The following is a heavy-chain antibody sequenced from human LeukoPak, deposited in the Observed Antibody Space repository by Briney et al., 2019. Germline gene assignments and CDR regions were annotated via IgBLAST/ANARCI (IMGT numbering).Heavy chain of an antibody. CDR2: ISSSGSTI. CDR1: GFTFSDYY. J-gene: IGHJ6*02. Sequence: GGSLRLSCAASGFTFSDYYMSWIRQAPGKGLEWVSYISSSGSTIYYADSVKGRFTISRDNAKNSLYLQMNSLRAEDTAVYCCAREGRVGATSRYYYYGMDVWGQGTTVTVSS. V-gene: IGHV3-11*01. D-gene: IGHD1-26*01. CDR3: AREGRVGATSRYYYYGMDV.